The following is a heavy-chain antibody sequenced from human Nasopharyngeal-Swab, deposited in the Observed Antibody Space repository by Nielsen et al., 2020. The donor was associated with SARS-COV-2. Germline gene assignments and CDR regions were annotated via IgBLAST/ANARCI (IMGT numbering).Heavy chain of an antibody. Sequence: SETLSLTCTVSGASISSGDYFWSWIRHRPGKGLEWIGYLYYSGRTSYNPSLRSRVTISVDTSKNQSSLKLTSLTAADTAVYYCARTQTPRYFGWFSLDFWGRGTLVTVSS. CDR3: ARTQTPRYFGWFSLDF. CDR1: GASISSGDYF. V-gene: IGHV4-31*03. D-gene: IGHD3-9*01. J-gene: IGHJ4*02. CDR2: LYYSGRT.